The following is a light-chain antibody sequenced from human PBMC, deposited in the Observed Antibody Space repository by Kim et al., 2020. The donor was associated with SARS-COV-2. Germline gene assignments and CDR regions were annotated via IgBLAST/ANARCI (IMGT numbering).Light chain of an antibody. Sequence: LSPGERPTLSCRASQSVSNSYLAWYQQKPGQAPRLLIYDASSRATGIPDRFSGSGSGTDFSLTISRLEPEDFAVYSCQQYGTSPLTFGQGTKLEI. CDR3: QQYGTSPLT. CDR1: QSVSNSY. CDR2: DAS. V-gene: IGKV3-20*01. J-gene: IGKJ2*01.